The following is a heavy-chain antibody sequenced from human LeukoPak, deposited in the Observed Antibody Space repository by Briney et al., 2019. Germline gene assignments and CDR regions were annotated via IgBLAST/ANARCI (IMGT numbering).Heavy chain of an antibody. Sequence: PSETLSLTCTVSGGSISSYYWSWIRQPPGKGLEWIGRIYTSGSTNYNPSLKSRVTISVDTSKNQFPLKLSSVTAADTAVYYCATSSPLWAYGSGAFDYWGQGTLVTVSS. V-gene: IGHV4-4*08. CDR3: ATSSPLWAYGSGAFDY. CDR1: GGSISSYY. D-gene: IGHD3-10*01. J-gene: IGHJ4*02. CDR2: IYTSGST.